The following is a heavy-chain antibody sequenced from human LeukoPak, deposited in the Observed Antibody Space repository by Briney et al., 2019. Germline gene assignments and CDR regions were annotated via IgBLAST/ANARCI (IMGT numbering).Heavy chain of an antibody. D-gene: IGHD2-15*01. CDR1: GFTFSDYA. Sequence: GGSRRLSCAASGFTFSDYAMSWVRQAPGKGLEWVATISASGTTTYYADSVQGRFAISRDNSKNILYLQLSSLRAEDTAVYYCAKAYLQDFDNYWGQGTLVIVSS. CDR2: ISASGTTT. CDR3: AKAYLQDFDNY. V-gene: IGHV3-23*01. J-gene: IGHJ4*02.